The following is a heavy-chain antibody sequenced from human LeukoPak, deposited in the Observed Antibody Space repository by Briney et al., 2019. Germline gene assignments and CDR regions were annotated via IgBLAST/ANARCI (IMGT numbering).Heavy chain of an antibody. CDR3: ARRRNYYDSRGYYSSNAFDI. D-gene: IGHD3-22*01. J-gene: IGHJ3*02. Sequence: SETLSLTCTVSGGSFSSYYWSWIRQPPGKGLEWIGYIYYSGSTNYNPSLKSRVTISVDTSKNQFSLKLSSVTAADTAVYYCARRRNYYDSRGYYSSNAFDIWGQGTMVTVSS. CDR1: GGSFSSYY. V-gene: IGHV4-59*08. CDR2: IYYSGST.